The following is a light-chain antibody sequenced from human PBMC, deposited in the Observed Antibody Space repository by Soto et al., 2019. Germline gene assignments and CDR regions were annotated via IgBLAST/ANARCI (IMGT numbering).Light chain of an antibody. V-gene: IGKV1-33*01. CDR3: QQYDNLPIT. CDR2: DAS. CDR1: QDMSNY. Sequence: DIQMTQSPSSLSASVGDRVTITCQASQDMSNYLNWYQQKPGKAPKLLIYDASNLETGVPSRFSGRGSGTDFPFTISSPQPEDIATYYCQQYDNLPITFGQGTRLEIK. J-gene: IGKJ5*01.